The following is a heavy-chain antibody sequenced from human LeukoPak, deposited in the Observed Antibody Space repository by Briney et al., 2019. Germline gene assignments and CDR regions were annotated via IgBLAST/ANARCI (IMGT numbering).Heavy chain of an antibody. Sequence: RGSLRHSCAAAGFTLISYEMNWVRLAPGKGLEWILYISRTGNSIYYADSAKGPFTIYRDSAKNPLSLQMNSLRAEDTAVYYCARGPYSSHWYVDYWGEGALVTVAS. V-gene: IGHV3-48*03. CDR3: ARGPYSSHWYVDY. J-gene: IGHJ4*02. D-gene: IGHD6-13*01. CDR2: ISRTGNSI. CDR1: GFTLISYE.